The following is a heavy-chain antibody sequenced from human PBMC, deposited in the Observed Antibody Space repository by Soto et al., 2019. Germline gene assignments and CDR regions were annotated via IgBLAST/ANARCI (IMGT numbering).Heavy chain of an antibody. CDR1: GGTFSSYA. D-gene: IGHD2-15*01. CDR2: IIPIFGTA. V-gene: IGHV1-69*01. CDR3: ARGYCSGGSCYRETDY. Sequence: QVQLVQSGAEVKKPGSSVKVSCKASGGTFSSYAISWVRQAPGQGLEWMGGIIPIFGTANYAQKFQGRVTITADESTSTADRELSSLRSEDTAVYYCARGYCSGGSCYRETDYWGQGTLVTVSA. J-gene: IGHJ4*02.